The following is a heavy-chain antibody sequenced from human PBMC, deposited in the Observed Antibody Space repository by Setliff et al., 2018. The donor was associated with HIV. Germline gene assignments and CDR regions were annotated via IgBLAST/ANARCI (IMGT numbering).Heavy chain of an antibody. D-gene: IGHD1-7*01. Sequence: SETLSLTCAVSGYSISSGYYWGWIRQPPGKGLEWIGSGFHSGSPYYNPSLKSRVTISIDTSKSQFSLKLTSVTAADTAVYYCARAFGTKYYFDYWGQGTLVTVSS. CDR2: GFHSGSP. V-gene: IGHV4-38-2*01. CDR1: GYSISSGYY. J-gene: IGHJ4*02. CDR3: ARAFGTKYYFDY.